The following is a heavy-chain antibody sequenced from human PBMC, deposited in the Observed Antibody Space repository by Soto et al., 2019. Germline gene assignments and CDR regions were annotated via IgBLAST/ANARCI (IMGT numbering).Heavy chain of an antibody. V-gene: IGHV6-1*01. CDR3: ARDRYDILTGYYTAFDY. Sequence: RSQTLSLTCAISGDSVSSNSAAWNWIRQSPSRGLEWLGRTYYRSKWYNDYAVSVKSRITINPDTSKNQFSLQLNSVTPEDTAVYYCARDRYDILTGYYTAFDYWGQGTLVTVSS. CDR2: TYYRSKWYN. D-gene: IGHD3-9*01. CDR1: GDSVSSNSAA. J-gene: IGHJ4*02.